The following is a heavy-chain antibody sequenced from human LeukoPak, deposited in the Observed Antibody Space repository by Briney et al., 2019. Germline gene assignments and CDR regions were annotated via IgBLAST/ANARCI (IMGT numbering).Heavy chain of an antibody. V-gene: IGHV1-69*01. CDR3: ATRLYSSSSA. CDR2: IIPIFGTA. Sequence: GASVKVSCKASGGTFSSYAISWVRQAPGQGLEWMGGIIPIFGTANYAQKFEGRVTITADESTSTAYMELSSLRSEDTAVYYCATRLYSSSSAWGQGTLVTVSS. CDR1: GGTFSSYA. D-gene: IGHD6-6*01. J-gene: IGHJ4*02.